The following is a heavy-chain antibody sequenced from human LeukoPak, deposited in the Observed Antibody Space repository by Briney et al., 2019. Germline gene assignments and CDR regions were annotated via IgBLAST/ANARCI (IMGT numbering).Heavy chain of an antibody. CDR1: GFTFSNFD. Sequence: GGSLRLSCAASGFTFSNFDMHWVRQAPGKGLEWVAVISYDGSNKYYADSVKGRFTISRDNSKNTLYLQMNSLRAEDTAVYYCARDFATVAFDAFDIWGQGTMVTVSS. J-gene: IGHJ3*02. D-gene: IGHD4-23*01. CDR2: ISYDGSNK. V-gene: IGHV3-30-3*01. CDR3: ARDFATVAFDAFDI.